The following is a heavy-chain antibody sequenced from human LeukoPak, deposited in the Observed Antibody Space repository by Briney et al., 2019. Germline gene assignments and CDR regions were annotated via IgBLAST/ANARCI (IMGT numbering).Heavy chain of an antibody. CDR1: GGSISSGSYY. Sequence: PSQTLSLTCTVSGGSISSGSYYWSLIRQPAGKGLEWIGRIYTSGSTNYNPSLKSRVTISVDTSKNQFSLKLSSVTAADTAVYYCARAPFQTMIVVVENAFDIWGQGTMVTVSS. CDR3: ARAPFQTMIVVVENAFDI. D-gene: IGHD3-22*01. J-gene: IGHJ3*02. V-gene: IGHV4-61*02. CDR2: IYTSGST.